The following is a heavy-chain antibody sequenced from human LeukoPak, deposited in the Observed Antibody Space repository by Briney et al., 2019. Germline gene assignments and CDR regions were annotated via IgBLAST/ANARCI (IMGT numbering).Heavy chain of an antibody. J-gene: IGHJ4*02. CDR1: GGSISGYL. V-gene: IGHV4-59*12. CDR3: ARYSCTTTTCYNFDY. D-gene: IGHD2-2*02. CDR2: IYYSGST. Sequence: KPSETLSLTCTVSGGSISGYLWSWIRQPPGKGLEWIGYIYYSGSTNYNPSLKSRVTISVDTSKNQFSLKLSSVTAADTAVYYCARYSCTTTTCYNFDYWGQGTLVTVSS.